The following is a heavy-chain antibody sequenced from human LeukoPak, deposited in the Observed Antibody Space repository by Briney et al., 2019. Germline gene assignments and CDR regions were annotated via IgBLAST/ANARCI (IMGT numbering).Heavy chain of an antibody. Sequence: VGSLRLSCAASVFTFSSYSTNWVRQAPGKGLECASSISSSSSYIYYADSVKGRFTISRDNAKNLLYLQMNSVRAEEKAVYYGGRVEVEPDAFDIWGQGTMVTVSS. J-gene: IGHJ3*02. CDR2: ISSSSSYI. CDR3: GRVEVEPDAFDI. V-gene: IGHV3-21*01. D-gene: IGHD1-1*01. CDR1: VFTFSSYS.